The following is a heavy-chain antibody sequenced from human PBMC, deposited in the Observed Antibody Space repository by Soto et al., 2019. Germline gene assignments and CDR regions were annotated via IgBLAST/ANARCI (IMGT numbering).Heavy chain of an antibody. Sequence: HPGGSLRLSCAASGFTFSSYGMHWVRQAPGKGLEWVAVIWYDGSNKYYADSVKGRFTISRDNSKNTLYLQMNSLRAEDTAVYYCARDQGGYSSGWRRVGAFDIWGQGTMVTVSS. D-gene: IGHD6-19*01. CDR1: GFTFSSYG. CDR3: ARDQGGYSSGWRRVGAFDI. CDR2: IWYDGSNK. V-gene: IGHV3-33*01. J-gene: IGHJ3*02.